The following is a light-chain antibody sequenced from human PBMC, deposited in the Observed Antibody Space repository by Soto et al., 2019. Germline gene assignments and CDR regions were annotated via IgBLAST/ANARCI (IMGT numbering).Light chain of an antibody. CDR3: QQRSNWPPG. Sequence: EIVLPQSPATLSLSPGERATLSCRASQSVSSYLAWYQQKPGQAPRLLIYDASNRATGIPARFSGSGSGTDFTLTISSLEPEDCAVYYCQQRSNWPPGFGPGTKVDIK. CDR2: DAS. J-gene: IGKJ3*01. CDR1: QSVSSY. V-gene: IGKV3-11*01.